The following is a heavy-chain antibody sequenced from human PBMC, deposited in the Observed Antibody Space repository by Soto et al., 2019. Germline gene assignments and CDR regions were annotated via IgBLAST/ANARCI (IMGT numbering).Heavy chain of an antibody. J-gene: IGHJ6*02. V-gene: IGHV3-15*07. D-gene: IGHD3-3*01. CDR2: IKSKTDGGTT. CDR3: TTLSITIFGVVLMDV. CDR1: GFTFSNAW. Sequence: GGSLRLSCAASGFTFSNAWMDWVRQAPGKGLEWVGRIKSKTDGGTTDYAAPVKGRFTISRDDSKSTLYLQMNSLKTEDTAVYYCTTLSITIFGVVLMDVWGQGTTVTVSS.